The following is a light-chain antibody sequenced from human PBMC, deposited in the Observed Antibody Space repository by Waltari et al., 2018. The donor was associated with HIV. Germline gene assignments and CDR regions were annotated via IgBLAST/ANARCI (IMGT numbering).Light chain of an antibody. CDR2: DVS. CDR3: SSYTTSSTWV. V-gene: IGLV2-14*01. J-gene: IGLJ3*02. CDR1: SSDVGGYND. Sequence: QSALTQPASVSGSPGQSITISCTGTSSDVGGYNDVSWYQQHPGKAPKLMIYDVSNRPSGVSYRFSGSKSGNTASLTISGLQAEDEADYYCSSYTTSSTWVFGGGTKLTVL.